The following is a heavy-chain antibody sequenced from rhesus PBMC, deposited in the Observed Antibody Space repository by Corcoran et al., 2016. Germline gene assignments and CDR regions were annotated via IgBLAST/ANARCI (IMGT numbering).Heavy chain of an antibody. CDR3: ARYSNYIDY. CDR1: GDSFSSYC. D-gene: IGHD2-15*01. V-gene: IGHV4-80*01. J-gene: IGHJ4*01. Sequence: VQLQEAGPGLVKPSETLSLTCDVPGDSFSSYCWRWLGQPTGKGLEWIGGISGSSCSTNSNPALMSRVTISNDASKNQFSLKLSSVTAADTSLYYCARYSNYIDYWGQGVLVTVSS. CDR2: ISGSSCST.